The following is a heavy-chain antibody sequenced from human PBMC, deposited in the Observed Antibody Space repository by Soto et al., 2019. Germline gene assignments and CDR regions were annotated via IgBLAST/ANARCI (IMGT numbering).Heavy chain of an antibody. CDR2: ISYDGSNI. CDR3: AKSPPYSTGWYEDY. J-gene: IGHJ4*02. D-gene: IGHD6-19*01. V-gene: IGHV3-30*18. CDR1: GFTFSSYG. Sequence: QVQLVESGGGVVQPGRSLRLSCAASGFTFSSYGMHWVHQAPGKGLEWVAVISYDGSNIYYADSLKGRFTISRDNSKNTLYLQINSLRADDTAVYYCAKSPPYSTGWYEDYWGQGTLVTVSS.